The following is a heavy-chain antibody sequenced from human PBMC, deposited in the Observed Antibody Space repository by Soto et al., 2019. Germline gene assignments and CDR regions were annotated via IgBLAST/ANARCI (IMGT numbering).Heavy chain of an antibody. CDR1: GASFSDYS. D-gene: IGHD1-1*01. Sequence: WQTLSLTCAIYGASFSDYSWSWIRQPPGKALQWIGEINHTGSTNYSPSLMSRVTISQATSKKQFFLRLRSVTAADTAVYYCARRPAYTKKWYIRFDPCGQGIPVTVSS. J-gene: IGHJ5*02. CDR3: ARRPAYTKKWYIRFDP. V-gene: IGHV4-34*01. CDR2: INHTGST.